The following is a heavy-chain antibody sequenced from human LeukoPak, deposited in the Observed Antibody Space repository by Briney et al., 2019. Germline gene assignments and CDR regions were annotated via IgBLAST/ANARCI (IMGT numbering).Heavy chain of an antibody. D-gene: IGHD3-22*01. CDR2: ISSSSSTI. CDR3: AKDLMTMIVVGQPQH. Sequence: GGSLRLSCAASGFTFSSYSMNWVRQAPGKGLEWVSYISSSSSTIYYADSVKGRFTISRDNAKNSLYLQMNSLRAEDTAVYYCAKDLMTMIVVGQPQHWGQGTLVTVSS. J-gene: IGHJ1*01. V-gene: IGHV3-48*01. CDR1: GFTFSSYS.